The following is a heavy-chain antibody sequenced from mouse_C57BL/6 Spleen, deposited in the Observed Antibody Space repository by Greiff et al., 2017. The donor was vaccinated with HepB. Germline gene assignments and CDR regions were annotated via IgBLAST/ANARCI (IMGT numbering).Heavy chain of an antibody. V-gene: IGHV5-4*01. J-gene: IGHJ4*01. CDR3: ARGGCDAGYAMDY. CDR2: ISDGGSYT. Sequence: EVQLVESGGGLVKPGGSLKLSCAASGFTFSSYAMSWVRQTPEKRLEWVATISDGGSYTYYPDNVKGRFTISRVNAKNNLYLQMSHLKSENTAMYYCARGGCDAGYAMDYWGQGTSVTVSS. CDR1: GFTFSSYA.